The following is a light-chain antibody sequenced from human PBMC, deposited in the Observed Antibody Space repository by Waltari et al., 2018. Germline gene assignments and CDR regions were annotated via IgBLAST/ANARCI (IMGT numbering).Light chain of an antibody. CDR1: RSVSVY. CDR2: DAS. V-gene: IGKV3-11*01. Sequence: EIVLTQSPATLSLSPGERATLSCRTSRSVSVYLAWYQHKPGQAPRLLLSDASNRATGIPARFSGSESETDFTLSINNLEPDDSATYYCQQRNDWPPTFGRGTKLE. CDR3: QQRNDWPPT. J-gene: IGKJ1*01.